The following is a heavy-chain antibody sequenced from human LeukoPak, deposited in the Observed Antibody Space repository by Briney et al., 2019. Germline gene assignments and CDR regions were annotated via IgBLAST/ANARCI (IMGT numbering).Heavy chain of an antibody. J-gene: IGHJ4*02. CDR3: ARSRWELHFAY. CDR2: ISSSGTII. CDR1: GFTFSDYY. D-gene: IGHD1-26*01. Sequence: KPGGSLRLSCAASGFTFSDYYMSWLPHTPGKGLERVSYISSSGTIIYYADSVKGRFTIYRDNAKKSLYLQMNSLRAEHTAVYYCARSRWELHFAYWAQGTVVSVSS. V-gene: IGHV3-11*01.